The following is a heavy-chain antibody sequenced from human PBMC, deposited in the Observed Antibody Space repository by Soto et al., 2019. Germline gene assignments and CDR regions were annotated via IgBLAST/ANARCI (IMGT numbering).Heavy chain of an antibody. V-gene: IGHV1-69*12. D-gene: IGHD1-26*01. CDR3: ARRVLESGGRYLGWFDP. J-gene: IGHJ5*02. CDR1: GGTFSSYA. CDR2: IIPIFGTA. Sequence: QVQLVQSGAEVKKPGSSVKVSCKASGGTFSSYAISWVRQAPGQGLEWMGGIIPIFGTANYAQKFQGRVTITADESTSTAYMELSSLRSEDTAVYYCARRVLESGGRYLGWFDPWGQGTLVTVSS.